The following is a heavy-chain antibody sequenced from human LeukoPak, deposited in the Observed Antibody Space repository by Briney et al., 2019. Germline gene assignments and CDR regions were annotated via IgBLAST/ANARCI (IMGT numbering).Heavy chain of an antibody. J-gene: IGHJ4*02. D-gene: IGHD3-9*01. Sequence: AGGSLRLSCAASGFTLWRHGMHWVRQAPGKGLEWVAVISYDGSNKYYADSVKGRFTISRDNSKNTLYLQMNSLRAEDTAVYYCARAHLTGYYSPTFDYWGQGTLVTVSS. CDR1: GFTLWRHG. V-gene: IGHV3-30*19. CDR2: ISYDGSNK. CDR3: ARAHLTGYYSPTFDY.